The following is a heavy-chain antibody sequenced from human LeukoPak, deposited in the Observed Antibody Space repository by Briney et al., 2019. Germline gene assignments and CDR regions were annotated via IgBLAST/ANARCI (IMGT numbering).Heavy chain of an antibody. J-gene: IGHJ3*02. CDR2: IYSGGST. CDR1: GFTFSSYA. Sequence: GGSLRLSCAASGFTFSSYAMSWVRQAPGKGLEWVSVIYSGGSTYYADSVKGRFTISRDNSKNTLYLQMNSLRAEDTAVYYCAKDRAYRSYGAFDIWGQGTMVTVSS. CDR3: AKDRAYRSYGAFDI. V-gene: IGHV3-23*03. D-gene: IGHD1-26*01.